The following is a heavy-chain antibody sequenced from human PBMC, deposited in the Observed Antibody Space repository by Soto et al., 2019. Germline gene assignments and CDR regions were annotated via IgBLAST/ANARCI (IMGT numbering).Heavy chain of an antibody. Sequence: EVQLLESGGGLVQPGGSLRLSCAASGFTFSSYAMSWVRQAPGKGLEWVSAISGSGVSTYYADSVKGRFTISRDNSKNTLYLQMNSLRAEDRAVDDCAKEGEYSSGWDNFDYWGQGTLVTVSS. J-gene: IGHJ4*02. CDR3: AKEGEYSSGWDNFDY. CDR2: ISGSGVST. CDR1: GFTFSSYA. V-gene: IGHV3-23*01. D-gene: IGHD6-19*01.